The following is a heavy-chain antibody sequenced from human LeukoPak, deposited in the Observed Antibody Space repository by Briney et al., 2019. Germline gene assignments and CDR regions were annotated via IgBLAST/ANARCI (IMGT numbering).Heavy chain of an antibody. CDR2: ISDNGAST. J-gene: IGHJ4*02. Sequence: QPGGSLRLSCAASGFSFRSFAMPWVRQAPGKGLEYISAISDNGASTYYAKSVKGRFTISRDNSQNTLWLQMGSLRAEDMAVYYCARDNGYSYGPVDYWGQGTLVTVSS. D-gene: IGHD5-18*01. CDR3: ARDNGYSYGPVDY. CDR1: GFSFRSFA. V-gene: IGHV3-64*01.